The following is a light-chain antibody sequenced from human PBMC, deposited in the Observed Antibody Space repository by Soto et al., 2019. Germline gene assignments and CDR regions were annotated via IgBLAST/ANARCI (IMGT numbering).Light chain of an antibody. J-gene: IGKJ2*01. V-gene: IGKV1-39*01. CDR1: LRISTY. CDR3: QESHRFQYT. CDR2: GSS. Sequence: DIQMTQSPSSLSASVGDTVTITCRTSLRISTYLNWYQHKPGKATNLLIVGSSTLQSGVPSRFSGSGSGKDLTLTISRLQPEDLATYYCQESHRFQYTFGQGTKLEIK.